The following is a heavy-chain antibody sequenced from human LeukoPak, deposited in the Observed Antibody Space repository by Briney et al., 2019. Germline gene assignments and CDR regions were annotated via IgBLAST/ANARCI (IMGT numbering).Heavy chain of an antibody. J-gene: IGHJ4*02. Sequence: GGSPRLSCAASGFTFSSYSMNWVRQAPGKGLEWVSSISSSSSCIYYADSVKGRFTISRDNAKNSLYLQMNSLRAEDTAVYYCARQRYYYDSSGYGYWGQGTLVTVSS. CDR2: ISSSSSCI. D-gene: IGHD3-22*01. CDR3: ARQRYYYDSSGYGY. CDR1: GFTFSSYS. V-gene: IGHV3-21*01.